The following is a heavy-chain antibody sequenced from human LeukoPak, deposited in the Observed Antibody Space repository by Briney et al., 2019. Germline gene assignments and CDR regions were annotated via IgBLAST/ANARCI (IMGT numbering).Heavy chain of an antibody. CDR3: ARMGPPLRGVRYYYYMDV. CDR2: IYYSGST. CDR1: GGAISSYY. J-gene: IGHJ6*03. V-gene: IGHV4-59*01. Sequence: PSETLSLTCNVSGGAISSYYWSWIRQPPGKGLEWIGYIYYSGSTNYNPSLKSRVTVSVDTFKNQFSLKLSSVTAADTAVYYCARMGPPLRGVRYYYYMDVWGKGTTVTVSS. D-gene: IGHD3-10*01.